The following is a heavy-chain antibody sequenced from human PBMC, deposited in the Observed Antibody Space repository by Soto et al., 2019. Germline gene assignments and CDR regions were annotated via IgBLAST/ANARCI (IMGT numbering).Heavy chain of an antibody. CDR1: GCTFSSYA. Sequence: SVKVSCKASGCTFSSYAISWVRQAPGQGLEWMGGIIPIFGTANYAQKFQGRVTITADESTSTAYMELRSLRSEDTAVYCCARCGGDGLYFDYWGQGTLVTLSS. V-gene: IGHV1-69*13. CDR2: IIPIFGTA. D-gene: IGHD2-21*02. CDR3: ARCGGDGLYFDY. J-gene: IGHJ4*02.